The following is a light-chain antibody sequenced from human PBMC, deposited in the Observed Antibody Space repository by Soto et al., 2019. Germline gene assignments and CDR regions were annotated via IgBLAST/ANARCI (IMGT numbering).Light chain of an antibody. J-gene: IGLJ1*01. Sequence: QSVLTQPPSASGSPGQSVTISCTGTSSDVGGYNYVSWYQQHPGKAPKVIIYEVSKRPSGVPDRFSGSKSGSTASLTVSGLQAEDEADYYCVSFAGGTYVFGTGTKVTVL. CDR3: VSFAGGTYV. CDR1: SSDVGGYNY. CDR2: EVS. V-gene: IGLV2-8*01.